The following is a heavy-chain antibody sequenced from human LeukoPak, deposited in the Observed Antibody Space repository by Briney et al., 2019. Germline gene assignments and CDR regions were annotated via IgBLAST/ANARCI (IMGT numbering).Heavy chain of an antibody. Sequence: SETLSLTCTVSGGSISSSSYYWGWIRQPPGKGLEWIGSIYYSGSTYYNPSLKSRVTISVDTSKNQFSLKLSSVTAADTAVYYCARGIGEGHRSGWYVDLLPRIYFDYWGQGTLVTVSS. CDR1: GGSISSSSYY. V-gene: IGHV4-39*07. CDR3: ARGIGEGHRSGWYVDLLPRIYFDY. CDR2: IYYSGST. D-gene: IGHD6-19*01. J-gene: IGHJ4*02.